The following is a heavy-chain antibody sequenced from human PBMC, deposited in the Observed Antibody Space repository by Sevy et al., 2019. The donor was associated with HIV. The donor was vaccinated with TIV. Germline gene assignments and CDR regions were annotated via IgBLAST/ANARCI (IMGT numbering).Heavy chain of an antibody. CDR2: IFHTGNT. D-gene: IGHD3-22*01. Sequence: SETLSLTCAVSGYSISSGYYWGWIRQPPGKELEWIASIFHTGNTYSNPSLKSRVTISLDKSKNQFSLNLRSVTAADTAVYYCARSHYYDSGGLDNFDVWGQGRMVTVSS. J-gene: IGHJ3*01. CDR3: ARSHYYDSGGLDNFDV. V-gene: IGHV4-38-2*01. CDR1: GYSISSGYY.